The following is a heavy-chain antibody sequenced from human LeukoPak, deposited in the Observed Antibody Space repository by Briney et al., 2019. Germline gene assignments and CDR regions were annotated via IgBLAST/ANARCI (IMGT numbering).Heavy chain of an antibody. CDR3: ARAYCSGNSCHIYYYYYYYMDV. CDR2: INHSGST. CDR1: GGSFSGYY. D-gene: IGHD2-15*01. Sequence: SETLSLTCAVYGGSFSGYYWSWIRQPPGKGLEWIGEINHSGSTNYNPSLKSRVTISVDTSKNQFSLKLSHVTAADTAVYYCARAYCSGNSCHIYYYYYYYMDVWGKGTTVTVSS. J-gene: IGHJ6*03. V-gene: IGHV4-34*01.